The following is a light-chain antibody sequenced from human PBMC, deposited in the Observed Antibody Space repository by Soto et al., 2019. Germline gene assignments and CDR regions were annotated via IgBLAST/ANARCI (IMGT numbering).Light chain of an antibody. Sequence: QSVLTQPPSASGTPGQRVTVSCSGSSSNIGSNTVSWYQHLPGTAPKLLIYSDDQRPSGIPDRFSGSKSGTSASLAISGLLSEDGADYSCAAWDDSLNGLWVFGGGTQLTVL. V-gene: IGLV1-44*01. J-gene: IGLJ3*02. CDR3: AAWDDSLNGLWV. CDR1: SSNIGSNT. CDR2: SDD.